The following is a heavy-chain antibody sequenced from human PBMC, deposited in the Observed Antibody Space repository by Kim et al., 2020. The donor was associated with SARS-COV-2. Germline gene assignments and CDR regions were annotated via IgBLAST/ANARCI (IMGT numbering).Heavy chain of an antibody. CDR2: IYYSGRT. CDR1: GGTISSGGYS. D-gene: IGHD6-19*01. Sequence: SETLSLTCTVSGGTISSGGYSWSWIRQHPGKGLEWIGYIYYSGRTYYNPSLMRRVTISVDTSKYPLSLKLSSVTAADTAVCNRTSDPNRGWRHGAFEIRG. CDR3: TSDPNRGWRHGAFEI. J-gene: IGHJ3*02. V-gene: IGHV4-31*03.